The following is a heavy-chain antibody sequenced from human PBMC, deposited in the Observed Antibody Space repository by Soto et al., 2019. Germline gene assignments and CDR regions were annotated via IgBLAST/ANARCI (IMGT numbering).Heavy chain of an antibody. V-gene: IGHV4-30-2*01. D-gene: IGHD1-7*01. CDR1: GGSISSGGYS. CDR2: IYHSGST. CDR3: ARGRLELPRPNWFDP. J-gene: IGHJ5*02. Sequence: QLQLQESGSGLVKPSQTLSLPCAVSGGSISSGGYSWSWIRQPPGKGLEWIGYIYHSGSTYYNPSLKSRVTISVDRSKNQFSLKLISVTAADTAVYYCARGRLELPRPNWFDPWGQGTLVTVSS.